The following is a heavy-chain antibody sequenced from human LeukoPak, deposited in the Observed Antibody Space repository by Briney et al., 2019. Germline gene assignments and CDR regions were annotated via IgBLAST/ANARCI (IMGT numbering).Heavy chain of an antibody. CDR1: GYTFTGYY. Sequence: GASVKVSCKASGYTFTGYYMHWVRQAPGQGLEWMGWINPNSGGTNYAQKFQGRVTMTRDTSISTAYMELSRLRSDDTAVYYCARDYRGEYPPLYYFDYWGQGTLVTVSS. CDR2: INPNSGGT. D-gene: IGHD7-27*01. V-gene: IGHV1-2*02. CDR3: ARDYRGEYPPLYYFDY. J-gene: IGHJ4*02.